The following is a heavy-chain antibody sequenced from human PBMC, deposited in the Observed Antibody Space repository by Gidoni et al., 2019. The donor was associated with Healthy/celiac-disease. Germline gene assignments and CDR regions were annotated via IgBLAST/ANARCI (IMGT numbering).Heavy chain of an antibody. Sequence: QVQLVQSGAEVKMPGSSVKVSCKASGGTFSSYAIFGTANYAQKFQGRVTITADESTSTAYMELSSLRSEDTAVYCCARGKIFGVVINYYYGMDVWGQGTTVTVSS. D-gene: IGHD3-3*01. CDR1: GGTFSSYA. CDR2: FGTA. J-gene: IGHJ6*02. CDR3: ARGKIFGVVINYYYGMDV. V-gene: IGHV1-69*01.